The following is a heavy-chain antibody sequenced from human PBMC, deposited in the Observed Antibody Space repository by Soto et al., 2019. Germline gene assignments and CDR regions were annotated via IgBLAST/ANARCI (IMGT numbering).Heavy chain of an antibody. CDR2: IIPIFGTA. Sequence: SVKVSCKASGGTFSSYAISWVRQAPGQGLEWMGGIIPIFGTANYAQKFQGRVTITADESTSTAYMELSSLRSEDTAVYYCASIGNETIDYVWGSPSLGYWGQGTLVTISS. CDR3: ASIGNETIDYVWGSPSLGY. J-gene: IGHJ4*02. V-gene: IGHV1-69*13. D-gene: IGHD3-16*01. CDR1: GGTFSSYA.